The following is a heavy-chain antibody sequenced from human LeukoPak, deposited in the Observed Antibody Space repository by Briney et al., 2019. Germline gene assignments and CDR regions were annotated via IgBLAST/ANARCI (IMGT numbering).Heavy chain of an antibody. D-gene: IGHD3-22*01. J-gene: IGHJ4*02. CDR3: ARADRAYYYDSSGYSPYFDY. Sequence: GGSLRLSCAASGFTISTHWMSWVRQAPGKGLEWVAVIWYDGSNKYYADSVKGRFTISRDNSKNTLYLQMNSLRAEDTAVYYCARADRAYYYDSSGYSPYFDYWGQGTLVTVSS. CDR2: IWYDGSNK. V-gene: IGHV3-33*08. CDR1: GFTISTHW.